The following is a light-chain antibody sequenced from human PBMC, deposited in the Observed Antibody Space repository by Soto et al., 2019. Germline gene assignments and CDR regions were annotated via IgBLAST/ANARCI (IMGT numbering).Light chain of an antibody. J-gene: IGKJ2*01. CDR1: QSVLFSSNTKNY. CDR3: QQYFSSPYT. CDR2: WAS. V-gene: IGKV4-1*01. Sequence: DIVMTQSPDSLAVSLGERATINCKSSQSVLFSSNTKNYLAWYQHKPGQPPKLLIYWASTRESGVPDRFSGSGSGTDFTPSISSLQAEDVAVYYCQQYFSSPYTFGQGTKLEIK.